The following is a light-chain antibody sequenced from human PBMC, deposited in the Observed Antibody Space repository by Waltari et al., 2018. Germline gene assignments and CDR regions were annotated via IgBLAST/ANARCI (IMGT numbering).Light chain of an antibody. V-gene: IGKV4-1*01. J-gene: IGKJ1*01. CDR2: WAS. CDR3: QQYYSTPKT. Sequence: DIVMTQSPDSLAVSPGERATINCKSSQSFLSSSNNKNYLAWYQQKPGQPPKLLIYWASTRESGVPDRFSGSGSGTDFTLTISSLQAEDVAVYYCQQYYSTPKTFGQGTKVEIK. CDR1: QSFLSSSNNKNY.